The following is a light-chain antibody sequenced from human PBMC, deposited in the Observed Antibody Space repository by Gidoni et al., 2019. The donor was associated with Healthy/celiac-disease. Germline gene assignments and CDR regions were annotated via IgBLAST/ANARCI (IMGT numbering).Light chain of an antibody. CDR1: QSISSY. Sequence: DIQMTQSPSSLSASVGDRVTITCRASQSISSYLNWYQQKPGKAPKLLIYAASSLQSGVPSRFSGRGSWKDFTLTISSLQPEDFATYYCQQSYSTPLTFGGGTKVEIK. V-gene: IGKV1-39*01. CDR3: QQSYSTPLT. J-gene: IGKJ4*01. CDR2: AAS.